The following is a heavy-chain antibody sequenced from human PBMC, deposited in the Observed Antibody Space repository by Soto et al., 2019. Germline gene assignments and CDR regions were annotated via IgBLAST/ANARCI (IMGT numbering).Heavy chain of an antibody. D-gene: IGHD2-2*01. J-gene: IGHJ5*02. CDR1: GAPITSGDYY. Sequence: NPSETLSLTCTVSGAPITSGDYYWNWIRQPPGKGLEWIGYIYYNGNTYYNPSLKSRVSISIDTSKNQFSLKLTSVTAADTALYYCAKERGTSPLDPWGQGTLVTVSS. CDR3: AKERGTSPLDP. V-gene: IGHV4-30-4*01. CDR2: IYYNGNT.